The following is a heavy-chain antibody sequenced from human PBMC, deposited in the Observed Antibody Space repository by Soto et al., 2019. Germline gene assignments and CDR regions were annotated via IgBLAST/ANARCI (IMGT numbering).Heavy chain of an antibody. CDR1: GFTFGSYA. D-gene: IGHD3-10*01. J-gene: IGHJ4*02. CDR3: AKYTRTEHRGES. Sequence: EDHLLESGGGLVQPGGSLRLSCAASGFTFGSYAMGWVRQTPGKGLEWVSGISSDGGYTVYIDSVRGRFTISRDNSNRILYLQMNSLRADDTAIYYCAKYTRTEHRGESWGQGTLVTVSS. CDR2: ISSDGGYT. V-gene: IGHV3-23*01.